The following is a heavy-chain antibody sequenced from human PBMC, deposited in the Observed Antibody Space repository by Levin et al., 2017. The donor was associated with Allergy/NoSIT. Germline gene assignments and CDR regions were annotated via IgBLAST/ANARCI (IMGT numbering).Heavy chain of an antibody. CDR1: GFTFRNYA. CDR2: ISVSGGST. CDR3: AKDSTHDFWSGYPYFDF. Sequence: GESLKISCAASGFTFRNYAMSWVRQAPGKGLEWVSAISVSGGSTYYADSVKGRFIISRDNSEDTLYLHMNSLRAEDSAVYYCAKDSTHDFWSGYPYFDFWGRGTLVSVSS. J-gene: IGHJ4*02. V-gene: IGHV3-23*01. D-gene: IGHD3-3*01.